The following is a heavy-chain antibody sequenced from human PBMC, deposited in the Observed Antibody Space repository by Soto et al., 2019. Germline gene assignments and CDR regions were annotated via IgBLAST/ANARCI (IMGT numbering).Heavy chain of an antibody. Sequence: PGGSLRLSCAASGFTFSSYAMSWVRQAPGKGLEWVSAISGSGGSTYYADSVKGRFTISRDNSKNTLYLQMNSLRAEDTAVYYCAKVASGIAAAGTRRSLDYWGQGTLVTVSS. CDR1: GFTFSSYA. V-gene: IGHV3-23*01. CDR3: AKVASGIAAAGTRRSLDY. J-gene: IGHJ4*02. CDR2: ISGSGGST. D-gene: IGHD6-13*01.